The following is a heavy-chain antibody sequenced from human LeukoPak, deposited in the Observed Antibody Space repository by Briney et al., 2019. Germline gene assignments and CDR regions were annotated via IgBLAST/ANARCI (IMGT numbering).Heavy chain of an antibody. CDR1: GYTFTGYY. CDR2: INPNSGGT. V-gene: IGHV1-2*02. Sequence: ASVKVSCKASGYTFTGYYMHWVRQAPGQGLEWMGWINPNSGGTNYAQKFQGRVTMTRDTSISTAYMELSRLRSDDTAVYYCARDSVVVVPAAKYYYYYYMDVWGKGTTVTVSS. CDR3: ARDSVVVVPAAKYYYYYYMDV. J-gene: IGHJ6*03. D-gene: IGHD2-2*01.